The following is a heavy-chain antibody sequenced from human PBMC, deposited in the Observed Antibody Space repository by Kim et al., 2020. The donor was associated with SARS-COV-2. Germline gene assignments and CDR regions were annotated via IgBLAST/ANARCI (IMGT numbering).Heavy chain of an antibody. D-gene: IGHD6-19*01. Sequence: GGSLRLSCAASGFTFSSYDMHWVRQATGKGLEWVSAIGTAGDPYYPGSVKGRFTISRENAKNSLYLQMNSLRAGDTAVYYCARSVGRWGWGVYSSGWYYFDYWGQGTLVTVSS. CDR2: IGTAGDP. CDR1: GFTFSSYD. J-gene: IGHJ4*02. V-gene: IGHV3-13*05. CDR3: ARSVGRWGWGVYSSGWYYFDY.